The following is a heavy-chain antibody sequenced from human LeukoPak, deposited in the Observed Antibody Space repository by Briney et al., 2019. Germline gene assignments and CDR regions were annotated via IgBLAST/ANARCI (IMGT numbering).Heavy chain of an antibody. J-gene: IGHJ4*01. D-gene: IGHD6-13*01. V-gene: IGHV3-43*01. CDR3: ASKGIAAAVGY. Sequence: GGCLRLSCAASGFTFDDYTVHWVRQAPGKGLEWVSLISWDGGSRFYADCVKGRFTISIDSSKSSRYLQMNSLRAEDTAVYYCASKGIAAAVGYWGPGTLVTVSS. CDR1: GFTFDDYT. CDR2: ISWDGGSR.